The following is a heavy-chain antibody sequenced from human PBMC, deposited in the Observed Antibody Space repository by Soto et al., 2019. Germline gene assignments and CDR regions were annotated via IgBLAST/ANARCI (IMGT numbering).Heavy chain of an antibody. V-gene: IGHV1-46*01. Sequence: ASVKVSCKASGYTFTSYYMHWVRQAPGQGLEWMGIINPSGGSTSYAQKFQGRVTMTRDTSTSTVYMELSSLRSEDTAVYYCARDKEYYDFWSGYYTATFDYWGQGTLVTVS. CDR3: ARDKEYYDFWSGYYTATFDY. D-gene: IGHD3-3*01. CDR2: INPSGGST. J-gene: IGHJ4*02. CDR1: GYTFTSYY.